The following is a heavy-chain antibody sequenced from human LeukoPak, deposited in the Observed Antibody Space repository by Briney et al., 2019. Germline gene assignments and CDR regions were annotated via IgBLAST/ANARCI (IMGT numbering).Heavy chain of an antibody. Sequence: GGSLRLSCTTSGFTFSDYFLSWIRQAPGKGLGWISYITSDGNTQYYGDSVKGRFTISRDNAKNSLYLQMHSLRVEDTAVYYCARDRGIFGDVITASFDFWSQGSLVTVSS. D-gene: IGHD3-3*01. V-gene: IGHV3-11*01. CDR2: ITSDGNTQ. CDR1: GFTFSDYF. CDR3: ARDRGIFGDVITASFDF. J-gene: IGHJ4*02.